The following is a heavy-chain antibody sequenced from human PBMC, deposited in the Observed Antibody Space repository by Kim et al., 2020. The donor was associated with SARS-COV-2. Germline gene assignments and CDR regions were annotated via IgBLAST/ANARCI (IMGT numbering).Heavy chain of an antibody. V-gene: IGHV1-2*04. CDR1: GYTFTGYY. D-gene: IGHD5-18*01. Sequence: ASVKVSCKASGYTFTGYYMHWVRQAPGQGLEWMGWINPNSGGTNYAQKFQGWVTMTRDTSISTAYMELSRLRSDDTAVYYCARVRRGYSYGPFDYWGQGTLVTVSS. J-gene: IGHJ4*02. CDR3: ARVRRGYSYGPFDY. CDR2: INPNSGGT.